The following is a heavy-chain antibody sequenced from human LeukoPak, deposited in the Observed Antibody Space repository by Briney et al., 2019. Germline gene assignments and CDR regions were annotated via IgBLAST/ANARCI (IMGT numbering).Heavy chain of an antibody. V-gene: IGHV1-8*03. CDR3: ARTTSLTASGYDY. J-gene: IGHJ4*02. D-gene: IGHD4-17*01. CDR2: MNPNTGDS. CDR1: GYTFTTYH. Sequence: ASVKVSCGTSGYTFTTYHVNWVRQATGQGLELMGWMNPNTGDSGYAQKFQGRVTITRDTSISTAYMELSSLRSEDTAVYFCARTTSLTASGYDYWGQGTLVTVSS.